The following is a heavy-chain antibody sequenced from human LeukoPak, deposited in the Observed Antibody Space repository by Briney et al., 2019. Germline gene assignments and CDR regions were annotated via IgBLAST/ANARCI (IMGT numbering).Heavy chain of an antibody. D-gene: IGHD2-2*01. CDR3: AREGYCSSTSCYLGASNGMDV. V-gene: IGHV1-69*06. J-gene: IGHJ6*02. Sequence: GASVKVSCKASRGTFSSYAISWVRQAPGQGLEWMGGIIPIFGTANYAQKFQGRVTITADKSTSTAYMELSSLRSEDTAVYYCAREGYCSSTSCYLGASNGMDVWGQGTTVTVSS. CDR1: RGTFSSYA. CDR2: IIPIFGTA.